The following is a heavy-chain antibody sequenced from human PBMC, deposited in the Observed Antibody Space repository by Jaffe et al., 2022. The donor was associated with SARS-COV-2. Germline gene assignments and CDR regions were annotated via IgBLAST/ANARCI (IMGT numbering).Heavy chain of an antibody. CDR1: GGSISSGGYY. J-gene: IGHJ6*02. V-gene: IGHV4-31*03. Sequence: QVQLQESGPGLVKPSQTLSLTCTVSGGSISSGGYYWSWIRQHPGKGLEWIGYIYYSGSTYYNPSLKSRVTISVDTSKNQFSLKLSSVTAADTAVYYCARANVLRFLEWGRYYYYGMDVWGQGTTVTVSS. CDR3: ARANVLRFLEWGRYYYYGMDV. CDR2: IYYSGST. D-gene: IGHD3-3*01.